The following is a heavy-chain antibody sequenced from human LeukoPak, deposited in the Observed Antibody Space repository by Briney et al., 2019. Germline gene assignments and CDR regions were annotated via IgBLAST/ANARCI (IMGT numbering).Heavy chain of an antibody. CDR2: ISYDGSNK. CDR1: GFTFSSYG. J-gene: IGHJ6*02. V-gene: IGHV3-30*18. CDR3: AKADYGDYYYYYGMDV. D-gene: IGHD4-17*01. Sequence: GGSLRLSCAASGFTFSSYGMHWVRQAPGKGLEWVAVISYDGSNKYYADSVKGRFTISRDNSKNTLYLQMNSLRAEDTAVYYRAKADYGDYYYYYGMDVWGQGTTVTVSS.